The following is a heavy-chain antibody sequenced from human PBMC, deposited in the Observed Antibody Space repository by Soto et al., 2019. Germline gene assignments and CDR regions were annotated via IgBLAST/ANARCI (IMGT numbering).Heavy chain of an antibody. J-gene: IGHJ4*02. D-gene: IGHD6-6*01. CDR3: AKGDGRIVPRHFDY. V-gene: IGHV3-23*01. CDR2: ISSGGGSP. Sequence: GGSLRLSCAASGFTFSSYAMNWVRQAPGKGLERVSAISSGGGSPYYADSVKGRFTISRDNSKNTLYLQMNDLRAEDTAVYFCAKGDGRIVPRHFDYWGQGTLVTVSS. CDR1: GFTFSSYA.